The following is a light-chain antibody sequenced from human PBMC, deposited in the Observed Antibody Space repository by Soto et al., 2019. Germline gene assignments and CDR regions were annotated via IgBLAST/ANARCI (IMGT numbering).Light chain of an antibody. CDR1: QTIFYSSNNRNY. CDR3: QQYYNFPRT. CDR2: WAS. Sequence: DIVMTQSPDSLTVSLGERATINCTSSQTIFYSSNNRNYLAWYQQRPGQPPKLLIYWASTWESGVPDRFSGSGSGTDFTLTISSLQTEDVALYYCQQYYNFPRTFGQGTKVEIK. J-gene: IGKJ1*01. V-gene: IGKV4-1*01.